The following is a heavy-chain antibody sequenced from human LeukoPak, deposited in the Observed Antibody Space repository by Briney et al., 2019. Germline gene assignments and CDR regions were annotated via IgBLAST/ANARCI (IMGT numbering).Heavy chain of an antibody. D-gene: IGHD4-17*01. CDR2: INHSGST. J-gene: IGHJ4*02. CDR3: ASNHCKVYGDYPLDY. Sequence: SETLSLTCTVSGGSISSYYWSWIRQPPGKGLEWIGEINHSGSTNYNPSLKSRVTISVDTSKNQFSLKLSSVTAADTAVYYCASNHCKVYGDYPLDYWGQGTLVTVSS. V-gene: IGHV4-34*01. CDR1: GGSISSYY.